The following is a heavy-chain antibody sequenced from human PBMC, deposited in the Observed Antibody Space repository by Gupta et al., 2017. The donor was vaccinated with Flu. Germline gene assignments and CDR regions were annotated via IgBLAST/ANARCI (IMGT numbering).Heavy chain of an antibody. CDR3: ARVGQSGSSWYVPSRDAFDI. CDR1: GGSISSGGYS. Sequence: QVQLQESGPGLVKPSQTLSLTCTVSGGSISSGGYSCSWIRQHPGKGLEWVGYIYYTGNTYYNPSLKSRLAMSVDTSKNQFSLNLNSVTAADTAVYYCARVGQSGSSWYVPSRDAFDIWGQGTMVTVSS. CDR2: IYYTGNT. V-gene: IGHV4-31*03. D-gene: IGHD6-13*01. J-gene: IGHJ3*02.